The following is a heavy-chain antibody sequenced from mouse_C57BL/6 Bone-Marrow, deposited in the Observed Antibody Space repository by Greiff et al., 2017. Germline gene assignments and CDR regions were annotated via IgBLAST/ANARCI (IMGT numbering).Heavy chain of an antibody. CDR3: ANYLFAY. D-gene: IGHD5-5*01. CDR1: GYTFTSYW. J-gene: IGHJ3*01. V-gene: IGHV1-7*01. Sequence: QVQLQQSGAELAKPGASVKLSCKASGYTFTSYWMHWVKQRPGQGLEWIGYINPSSGYTKYNQKFKDKDTLTADKSSSPAYMQLSSLTYEDSAVYYCANYLFAYWGQGTLVTVSA. CDR2: INPSSGYT.